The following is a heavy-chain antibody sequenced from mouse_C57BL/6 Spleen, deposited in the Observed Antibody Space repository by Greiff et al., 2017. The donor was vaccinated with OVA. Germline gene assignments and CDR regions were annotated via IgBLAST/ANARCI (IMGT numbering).Heavy chain of an antibody. CDR3: AREVLIPFDY. CDR1: GYTFTSYW. J-gene: IGHJ2*01. Sequence: QVQLQQPGAELVMPGASVKLSCKASGYTFTSYWMHWVKQRPGQGLEWIGEIDPSDSYTNYNQKFKGKSTLTVDKSSSTAYMQLSSLTSEDSAVYYCAREVLIPFDYWGQGTTLTVSS. D-gene: IGHD5-1-1*01. CDR2: IDPSDSYT. V-gene: IGHV1-69*01.